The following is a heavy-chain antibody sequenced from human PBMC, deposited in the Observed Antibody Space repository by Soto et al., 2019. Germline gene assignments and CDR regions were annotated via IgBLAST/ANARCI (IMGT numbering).Heavy chain of an antibody. V-gene: IGHV3-48*01. CDR3: VCGEDPRYYYYGMDV. CDR1: GLTFSSYS. D-gene: IGHD3-16*01. CDR2: ISSSSSTI. J-gene: IGHJ6*04. Sequence: GGSLRLSCAASGLTFSSYSINWVRQAPGKGLEWVSYISSSSSTIYYADSVKGRFTISRDNAKNSLYLQMNSLRAEDTAVYYWVCGEDPRYYYYGMDVWGKGTTVTVSS.